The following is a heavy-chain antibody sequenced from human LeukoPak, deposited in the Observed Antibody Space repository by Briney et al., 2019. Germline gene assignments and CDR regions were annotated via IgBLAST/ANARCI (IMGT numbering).Heavy chain of an antibody. D-gene: IGHD1-26*01. Sequence: SVKVSCKASGGTFSSYAISWVRQAPGQGLEWMGRIIPILGIANYAQEFQGRVTITADKSTSTAYMELSSLRSEDTAVYYCARGFQTSAGSAFDIWGQGTMVTVSS. CDR3: ARGFQTSAGSAFDI. CDR1: GGTFSSYA. CDR2: IIPILGIA. V-gene: IGHV1-69*04. J-gene: IGHJ3*02.